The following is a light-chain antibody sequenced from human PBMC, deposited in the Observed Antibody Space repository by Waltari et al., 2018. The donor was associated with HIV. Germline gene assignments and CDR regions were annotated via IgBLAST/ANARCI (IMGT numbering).Light chain of an antibody. Sequence: QSVLTQPPSASGTPGQRVTISCPGTSPNIGSFYVYWYQQLPGSAPKLLIYRNNQRPSGVPDRFSGSKSGTSASLAISGLRSEDEADYYCAAWTDSLRGVVFGGGTKLSVL. J-gene: IGLJ2*01. V-gene: IGLV1-47*01. CDR1: SPNIGSFY. CDR2: RNN. CDR3: AAWTDSLRGVV.